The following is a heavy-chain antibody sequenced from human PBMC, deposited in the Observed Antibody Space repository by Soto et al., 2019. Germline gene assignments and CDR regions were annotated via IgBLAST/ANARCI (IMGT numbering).Heavy chain of an antibody. CDR3: VQTTGWRGFEF. CDR1: GFAVSSKY. Sequence: EVQLVESGGGSIQPGGSLRLSCAASGFAVSSKYMTWVRQAPGKGLEWVSVIYGGGTTYYADSVKCRFTISRDTSKNTLDLQMNSLRAEDTAVYYCVQTTGWRGFEFWGQGTLVTVSS. D-gene: IGHD6-19*01. CDR2: IYGGGTT. J-gene: IGHJ4*02. V-gene: IGHV3-53*01.